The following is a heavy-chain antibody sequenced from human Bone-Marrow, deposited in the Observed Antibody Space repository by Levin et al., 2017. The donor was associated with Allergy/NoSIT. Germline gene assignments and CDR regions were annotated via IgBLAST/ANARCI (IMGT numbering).Heavy chain of an antibody. CDR2: IEGNTDGGTT. CDR3: TTSPGITVYGEVMDY. D-gene: IGHD3-3*01. V-gene: IGHV3-15*04. J-gene: IGHJ4*02. Sequence: SCVGSGMTFNNARMSWVRQAPGKGLEWVGRIEGNTDGGTTEYAAPVKGRFIFSRDDSKNTVYLQMNSLKIEDTALYYCTTSPGITVYGEVMDYWGQGTLVTVSS. CDR1: GMTFNNAR.